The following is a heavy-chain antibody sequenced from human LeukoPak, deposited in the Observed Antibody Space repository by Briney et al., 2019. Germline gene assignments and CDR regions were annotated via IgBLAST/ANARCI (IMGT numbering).Heavy chain of an antibody. CDR2: INLDGTEK. CDR3: AKVAKYYYGPETYYFFEQ. D-gene: IGHD3-10*01. CDR1: GFIFSTSW. J-gene: IGHJ4*02. Sequence: GGSLRLSCTASGFIFSTSWMTWVRQAPGKGLEWVANINLDGTEKYYVDSVKGRFTISRDYAKNSLYLQMNSLRVEDTAVYYCAKVAKYYYGPETYYFFEQWGQGTPVTASS. V-gene: IGHV3-7*01.